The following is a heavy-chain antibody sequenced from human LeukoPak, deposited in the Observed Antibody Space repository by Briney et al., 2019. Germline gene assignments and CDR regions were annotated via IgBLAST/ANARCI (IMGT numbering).Heavy chain of an antibody. J-gene: IGHJ4*02. Sequence: GGSLRLSCAASGNYWMHWVRQVPGKGLVWVSHINSDGSWTSYTDSVKGRFTISKDNAKNTVYLQMNSLRAEDTAVYYCVSFYETYWGRGTLVTVSS. CDR2: INSDGSWT. D-gene: IGHD2/OR15-2a*01. CDR3: VSFYETY. CDR1: GNYW. V-gene: IGHV3-74*01.